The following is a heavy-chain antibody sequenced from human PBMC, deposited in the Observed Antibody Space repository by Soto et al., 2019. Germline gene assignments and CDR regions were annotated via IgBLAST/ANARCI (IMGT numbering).Heavy chain of an antibody. CDR1: GFSLSTSGIC. CDR2: IDWDDDK. CDR3: ARIEYSGSYPVVDY. V-gene: IGHV2-70*01. J-gene: IGHJ4*02. D-gene: IGHD1-26*01. Sequence: SGPTLVNPTQTLTLTCTFSGFSLSTSGICVSWIRQPPGRALEWLALIDWDDDKYYSTSLKTRLTISKDTSKNQVVLTMTNMDPVDTATYYCARIEYSGSYPVVDYWGLGTLVTVSS.